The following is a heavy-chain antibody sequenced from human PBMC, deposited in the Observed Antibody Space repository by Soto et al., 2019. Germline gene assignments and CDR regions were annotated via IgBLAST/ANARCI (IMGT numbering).Heavy chain of an antibody. D-gene: IGHD6-19*01. J-gene: IGHJ3*02. V-gene: IGHV4-39*01. CDR1: GGSISSSSYY. CDR3: ARRDQRSSGWYFRPPDVRHDAFDI. Sequence: SETLSLTCTVSGGSISSSSYYWGWIRQPPGKGLEWIGSIYYSGSTYYNPSLKSRVTISVDTSKNQFSLKLSSVTAADTAVYYCARRDQRSSGWYFRPPDVRHDAFDIWGQGTMVTVSS. CDR2: IYYSGST.